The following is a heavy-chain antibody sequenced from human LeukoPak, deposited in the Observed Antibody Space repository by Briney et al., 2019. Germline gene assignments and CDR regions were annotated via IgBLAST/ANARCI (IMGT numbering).Heavy chain of an antibody. V-gene: IGHV3-23*01. CDR3: ARDSGGTFLFDS. D-gene: IGHD1-26*01. J-gene: IGHJ4*02. Sequence: GRSMRLSCAGSGFTFSNYGLSWVRHAPGKWLEWVSTISISGDNTHYADSVKGRFTISRDNFKNTVYLQMSSLRAEDAAIYYCARDSGGTFLFDSWGQGTLVTVAS. CDR2: ISISGDNT. CDR1: GFTFSNYG.